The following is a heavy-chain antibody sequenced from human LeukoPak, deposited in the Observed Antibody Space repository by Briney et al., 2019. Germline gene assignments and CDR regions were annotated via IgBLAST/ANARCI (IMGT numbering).Heavy chain of an antibody. D-gene: IGHD3-10*01. J-gene: IGHJ4*02. Sequence: PSETLSLTCTVSGGSISSYYCSWIRQPPGKGLEWIGYIYYSGSTNYNPSLKSRVSISVDTSKSQFSLKLSSVTAADTAVYYCARSYGSGSFYYFDYWGQGTLVTVSS. CDR3: ARSYGSGSFYYFDY. CDR2: IYYSGST. V-gene: IGHV4-59*01. CDR1: GGSISSYY.